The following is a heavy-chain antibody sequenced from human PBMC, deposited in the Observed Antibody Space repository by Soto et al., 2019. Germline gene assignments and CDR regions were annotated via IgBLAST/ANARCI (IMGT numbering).Heavy chain of an antibody. CDR1: GFTFAFYA. Sequence: PGVSLRLSCAASGFTFAFYAMNWVRQSAGKGVEWVSAISGSGDSTYYADSVKGRFTISRDNSKDTLYLQMDSLRVEDTAVYYCATGINHRFYYDFWSDVDSSQSYYGMDVWGQGTTVTVSS. CDR2: ISGSGDST. V-gene: IGHV3-23*01. J-gene: IGHJ6*02. CDR3: ATGINHRFYYDFWSDVDSSQSYYGMDV. D-gene: IGHD3-3*01.